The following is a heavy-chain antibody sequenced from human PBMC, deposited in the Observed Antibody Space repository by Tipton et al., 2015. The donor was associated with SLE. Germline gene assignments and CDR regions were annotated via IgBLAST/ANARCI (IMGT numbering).Heavy chain of an antibody. D-gene: IGHD6-13*01. CDR3: AKDGDSSSWSYYFDY. CDR2: ISWVGGST. V-gene: IGHV3-43*01. CDR1: GFTFDDYT. J-gene: IGHJ4*02. Sequence: GSLRLSCAASGFTFDDYTMHWVRQAPGKGLEWVSLISWVGGSTYYADSVKGRFTISRDNSKNSLYLQMNSLRTEDTALYYCAKDGDSSSWSYYFDYWGQGTLVTVSS.